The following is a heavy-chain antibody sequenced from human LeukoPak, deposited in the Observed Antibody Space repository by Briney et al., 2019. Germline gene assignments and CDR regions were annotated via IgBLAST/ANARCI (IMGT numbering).Heavy chain of an antibody. CDR1: GYSISSGYY. Sequence: SETLSLTCTVSGYSISSGYYWGWIRQPPGKGLEWIGSIYHSGSTYYNPSLKSRVTISVDTSKNQFSLKLSSVTAADTAVYYCASYCSSTSCYNDYWGQGTLVTVSS. J-gene: IGHJ4*02. D-gene: IGHD2-2*02. CDR3: ASYCSSTSCYNDY. V-gene: IGHV4-38-2*02. CDR2: IYHSGST.